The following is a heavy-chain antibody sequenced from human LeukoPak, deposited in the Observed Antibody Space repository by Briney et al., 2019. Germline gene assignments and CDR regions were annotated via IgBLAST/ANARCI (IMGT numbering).Heavy chain of an antibody. CDR3: ARKAAGLTLDF. CDR2: INSDGSST. J-gene: IGHJ4*02. D-gene: IGHD6-13*01. CDR1: GFTFSSYW. V-gene: IGHV3-74*01. Sequence: GGSLRLSCAASGFTFSSYWMHWVRQAPWKGLVWVSRINSDGSSTNYADSVKGRFTISRGNAENTLYLQMNSLRAEDTAVYYCARKAAGLTLDFWGQGTLVTVSS.